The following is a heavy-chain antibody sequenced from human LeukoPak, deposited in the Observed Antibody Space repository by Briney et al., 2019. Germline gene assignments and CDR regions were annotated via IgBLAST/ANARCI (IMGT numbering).Heavy chain of an antibody. J-gene: IGHJ4*02. Sequence: PGGSLRLSCAATGFSFSSYAMGWVRQVPGKGLEWVSTVSENARRTYYADSVKGRFTMSRDNSKDTLYLQMNSLRAEDTAVHYCAKEGRPNSGGGYYDYWGQGTRVTVSS. CDR2: VSENARRT. CDR1: GFSFSSYA. D-gene: IGHD3-22*01. V-gene: IGHV3-23*01. CDR3: AKEGRPNSGGGYYDY.